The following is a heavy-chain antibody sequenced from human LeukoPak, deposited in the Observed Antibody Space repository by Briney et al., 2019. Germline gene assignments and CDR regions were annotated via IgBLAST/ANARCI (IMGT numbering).Heavy chain of an antibody. V-gene: IGHV1-69*13. Sequence: SVKVSCKASGGTYSSYAISSVRQAPGQGLEWVGGIIPIFGTANYAQKFQGRVTITADESTSTAYMELSSLRSEDTAVYYCARDPVGYSYGRFDYWGQGTLVTVSS. CDR3: ARDPVGYSYGRFDY. D-gene: IGHD5-18*01. CDR2: IIPIFGTA. J-gene: IGHJ4*02. CDR1: GGTYSSYA.